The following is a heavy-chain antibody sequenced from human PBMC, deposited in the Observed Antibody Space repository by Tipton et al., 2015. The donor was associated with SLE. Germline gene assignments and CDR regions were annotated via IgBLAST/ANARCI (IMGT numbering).Heavy chain of an antibody. Sequence: TLSLTCTVSGGSISSKSYSWGWIRQHPGKGLEWIGYISYSGSTYYTPSLESRVSISGDTSKNQFSLHLSSVTVADTAVYFCARIGGDYGGSPFDHWGQGTLVTVSA. CDR2: ISYSGST. D-gene: IGHD4/OR15-4a*01. CDR1: GGSISSKSYS. V-gene: IGHV4-31*03. CDR3: ARIGGDYGGSPFDH. J-gene: IGHJ4*02.